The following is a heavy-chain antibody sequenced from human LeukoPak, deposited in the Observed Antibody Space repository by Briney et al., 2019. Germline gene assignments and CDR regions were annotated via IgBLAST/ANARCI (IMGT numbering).Heavy chain of an antibody. Sequence: GRCLRLSCAASAFTFSSYEMDWVRQAPGKGREWVPYISSSGSTIYYADSVTSRFTISKDNAKNSLYLQMNSLRAEDTAVYYCAKDCIVGLNWFDPWGQGTLVTVSS. CDR2: ISSSGSTI. CDR3: AKDCIVGLNWFDP. J-gene: IGHJ5*02. V-gene: IGHV3-48*03. D-gene: IGHD1-26*01. CDR1: AFTFSSYE.